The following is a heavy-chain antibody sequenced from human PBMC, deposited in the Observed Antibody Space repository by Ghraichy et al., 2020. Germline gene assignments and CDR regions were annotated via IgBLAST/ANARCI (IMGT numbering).Heavy chain of an antibody. CDR2: INTDGSTT. V-gene: IGHV3-74*01. Sequence: GGSLRLSCAASGFTFSSYWMHWVRQAPGKGLVWVSRINTDGSTTSYADSVKGRFTISRDNAKNTLFLQMNSLRDEDTAVYYCARVATGKYYFDYWGQGTLVTVSS. D-gene: IGHD5-12*01. CDR3: ARVATGKYYFDY. J-gene: IGHJ4*02. CDR1: GFTFSSYW.